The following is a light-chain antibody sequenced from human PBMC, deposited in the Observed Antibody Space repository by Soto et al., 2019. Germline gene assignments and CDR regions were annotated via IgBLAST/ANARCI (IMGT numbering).Light chain of an antibody. CDR3: SSYASSSSVL. CDR1: SSDVGGYDY. V-gene: IGLV2-14*01. Sequence: QSALTQPASVSGSPGQSITISCTGTSSDVGGYDYVSWYQQHPGKAPKLMIYDVSNRPSGIPNRFSGSKSGNTASLTISGLQAEDEADYYCSSYASSSSVLFGGGTKVTVL. J-gene: IGLJ2*01. CDR2: DVS.